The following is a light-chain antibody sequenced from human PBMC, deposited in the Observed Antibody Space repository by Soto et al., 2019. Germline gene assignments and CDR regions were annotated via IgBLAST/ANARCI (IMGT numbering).Light chain of an antibody. Sequence: EIVMTQSPATLSVSPGERATLSCRASQSVSSNLAWYQQKPGQAPRLLIYGASTRATGIPARFSGSGSGTEFTLTISILQSEDFAVYYCQKYNNWPSITFGQGTRLEIK. CDR1: QSVSSN. CDR2: GAS. J-gene: IGKJ5*01. V-gene: IGKV3-15*01. CDR3: QKYNNWPSIT.